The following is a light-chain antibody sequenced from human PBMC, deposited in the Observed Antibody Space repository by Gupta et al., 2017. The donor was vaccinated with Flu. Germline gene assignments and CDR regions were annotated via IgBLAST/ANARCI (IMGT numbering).Light chain of an antibody. Sequence: GKPASIYCSASHRRVHGDGNTYLSWIQQRPGQPPRVLIYKSSSRGSGVPDRFSGGGTGTDFTLKISSVEAEDVGVYYCRHGKQFPYTFGQGTKVEIK. J-gene: IGKJ2*01. CDR1: HRRVHGDGNTY. CDR2: KSS. V-gene: IGKV2-24*01. CDR3: RHGKQFPYT.